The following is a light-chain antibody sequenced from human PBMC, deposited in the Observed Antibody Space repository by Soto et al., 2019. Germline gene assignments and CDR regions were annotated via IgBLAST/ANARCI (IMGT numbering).Light chain of an antibody. J-gene: IGKJ1*01. Sequence: GLKNSAGALSLSPGERATLSCRASQSLSNNYLAWYQQKPGQAPRLVIYGASSRATGIPDRFSASGSGTDFTLTISRLEPEDFTVYYCQQYDTSPRTFAQGTNVDNK. CDR3: QQYDTSPRT. CDR1: QSLSNNY. V-gene: IGKV3-20*01. CDR2: GAS.